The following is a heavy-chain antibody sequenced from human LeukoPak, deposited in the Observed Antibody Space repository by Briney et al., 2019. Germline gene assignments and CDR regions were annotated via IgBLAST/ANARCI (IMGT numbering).Heavy chain of an antibody. J-gene: IGHJ4*02. V-gene: IGHV4-38-2*01. CDR1: GYSISSGYY. D-gene: IGHD3-16*02. CDR3: AFPSADYVWGSYRYRGYYFDY. Sequence: SETLSLTCAVSGYSISSGYYWGWIRQPPGKGLEWIGSIYHSGSTYYNPSLKSRVTISVDTSKNQSSLKLSSMTAADTAVYYCAFPSADYVWGSYRYRGYYFDYWGQGTLLTVSS. CDR2: IYHSGST.